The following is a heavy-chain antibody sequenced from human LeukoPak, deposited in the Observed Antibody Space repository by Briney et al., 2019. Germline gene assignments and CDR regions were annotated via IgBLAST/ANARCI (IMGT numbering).Heavy chain of an antibody. D-gene: IGHD4-17*01. CDR1: GFTFSSYG. J-gene: IGHJ5*02. CDR2: ISYDGSNK. CDR3: VKPNRSYGDHWGWFDP. V-gene: IGHV3-30*18. Sequence: GRSLRLSCAASGFTFSSYGMHWVRQAPGKGLEWVAVISYDGSNKYYADSVKGRFTISRDNSKNTVHLQMNSLRAEETAVYYCVKPNRSYGDHWGWFDPWGQGTLVTVSS.